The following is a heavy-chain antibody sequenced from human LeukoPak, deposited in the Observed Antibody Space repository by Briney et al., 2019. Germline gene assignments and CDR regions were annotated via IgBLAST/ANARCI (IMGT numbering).Heavy chain of an antibody. V-gene: IGHV3-21*01. Sequence: PGGSLRLSRAASGFTFNSYSMNWVRQAPGKGLEWLSSISRSSTYIYYVDSVEGRFTSSRDNAKSSLFLQMNSLRAEDTAVYYCARESMAVGASYFDYWGQGTLVTVSS. CDR2: ISRSSTYI. D-gene: IGHD2-15*01. CDR1: GFTFNSYS. J-gene: IGHJ4*02. CDR3: ARESMAVGASYFDY.